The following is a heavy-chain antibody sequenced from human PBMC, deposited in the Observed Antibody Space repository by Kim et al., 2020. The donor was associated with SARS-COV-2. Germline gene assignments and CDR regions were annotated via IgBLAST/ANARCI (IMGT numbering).Heavy chain of an antibody. J-gene: IGHJ5*02. Sequence: IYYPDPVQGAFHTPRDNAKNSLYLQMNSLRAEDTAVYYCARDHSSRDFDPWGQGTLVTVSS. CDR3: ARDHSSRDFDP. CDR2: I. D-gene: IGHD6-13*01. V-gene: IGHV3-48*04.